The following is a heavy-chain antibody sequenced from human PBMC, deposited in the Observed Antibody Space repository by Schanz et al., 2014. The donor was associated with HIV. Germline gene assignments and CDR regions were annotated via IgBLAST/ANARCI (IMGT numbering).Heavy chain of an antibody. Sequence: QVPLVQSGAEVTKPGSSVKVSCKASGGAFSSYAISWVRQAPGQGLEWMGGIMPILGTANYAQKLQGRVTITADESTSTAYMELSSLRLEDTAVYYCAREGGNLVEGGYFFDYWGQGTLVTVSS. D-gene: IGHD2-15*01. J-gene: IGHJ4*02. CDR3: AREGGNLVEGGYFFDY. CDR1: GGAFSSYA. CDR2: IMPILGTA. V-gene: IGHV1-69*01.